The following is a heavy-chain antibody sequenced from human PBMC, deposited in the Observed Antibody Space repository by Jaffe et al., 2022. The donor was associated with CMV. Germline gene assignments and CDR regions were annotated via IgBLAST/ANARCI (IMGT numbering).Heavy chain of an antibody. CDR3: ARNPYYYDSSGYYYDAFDI. Sequence: EVQLVESGGGLVQPGGSLRLSCAASGFTFSSYEMNWVRQAPGKGLEWVSYISSSGSTIYYADSVKGRFTISRDNAKNSLYLQMNSLRAEDTAVYYCARNPYYYDSSGYYYDAFDIWGQGTMVTVSS. CDR2: ISSSGSTI. J-gene: IGHJ3*02. D-gene: IGHD3-22*01. V-gene: IGHV3-48*03. CDR1: GFTFSSYE.